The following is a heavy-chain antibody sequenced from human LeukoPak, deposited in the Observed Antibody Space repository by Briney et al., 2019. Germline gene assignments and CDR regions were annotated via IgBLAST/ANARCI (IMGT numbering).Heavy chain of an antibody. V-gene: IGHV3-21*01. CDR2: ISSSSSYI. CDR1: GFXFSSYS. J-gene: IGHJ4*02. D-gene: IGHD6-13*01. CDR3: ARGMYSSSWYADY. Sequence: PGGSLRLSCAASGFXFSSYSMNWVRQAPGKGLEWVSSISSSSSYIYYADSVKGRFTISRDNAKNSLYLQMNSLRAEDTAVYYCARGMYSSSWYADYWGQGTLVTVSP.